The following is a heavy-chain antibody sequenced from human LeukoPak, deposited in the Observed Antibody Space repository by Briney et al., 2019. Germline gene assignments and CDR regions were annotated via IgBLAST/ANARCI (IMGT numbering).Heavy chain of an antibody. V-gene: IGHV4-59*01. CDR3: ARVYSSSWYYFDY. Sequence: SETLSLTCTVSGGSISSYYWSWIRQPPGKGLEWIGYIYYSGSTNYNPSLKSRVTISVDTSKNQFSLKLSSVTAADTAVYYCARVYSSSWYYFDYWGQGTLVTVSS. J-gene: IGHJ4*02. CDR1: GGSISSYY. D-gene: IGHD6-13*01. CDR2: IYYSGST.